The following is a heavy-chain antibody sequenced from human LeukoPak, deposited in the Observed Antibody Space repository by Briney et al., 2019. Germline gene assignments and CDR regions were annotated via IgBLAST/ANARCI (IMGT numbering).Heavy chain of an antibody. V-gene: IGHV4-39*07. J-gene: IGHJ4*02. CDR2: IYYSGST. CDR3: ARERGGSRLDY. CDR1: GGSISSSSYY. D-gene: IGHD6-13*01. Sequence: KPSETLSLTCTVSGGSISSSSYYWGWIRQPPGKGLEWIGSIYYSGSTYYNPSLKSRVTISVDTSKNQFSLKLSSVTAADTAVYYCARERGGSRLDYWGQGTLVTVSS.